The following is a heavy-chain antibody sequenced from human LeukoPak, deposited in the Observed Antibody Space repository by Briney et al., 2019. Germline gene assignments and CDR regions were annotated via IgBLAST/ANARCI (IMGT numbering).Heavy chain of an antibody. J-gene: IGHJ5*02. CDR3: AREDNWFDP. Sequence: SETLSLTCTVSGGSISSYYWSWVRQPPGKGLEWIGYIYYSGSTNYNPSLKSRVTISVDTSKNQFSLKLSSVTAADTAVYYCAREDNWFDPWGQGTLVTVSS. V-gene: IGHV4-59*01. CDR2: IYYSGST. CDR1: GGSISSYY.